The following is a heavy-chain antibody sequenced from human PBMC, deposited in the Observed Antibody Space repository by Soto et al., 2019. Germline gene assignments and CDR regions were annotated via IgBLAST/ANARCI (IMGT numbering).Heavy chain of an antibody. CDR2: ISYDGSNK. CDR1: GFTFSNYA. D-gene: IGHD6-19*01. CDR3: ARDPLAVERPY. V-gene: IGHV3-30-3*01. J-gene: IGHJ4*02. Sequence: QVQLVESGGGVVQPGRSLRLSCAASGFTFSNYAMHWVRQAPGKGLEWVAVISYDGSNKYYAESVKGRFTISRDNSKNTLYLQMNSLRAEDTAVYYCARDPLAVERPYWGQGTLVTVSS.